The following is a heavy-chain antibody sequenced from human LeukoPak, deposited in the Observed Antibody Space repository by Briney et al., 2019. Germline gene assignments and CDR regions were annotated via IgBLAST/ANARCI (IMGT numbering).Heavy chain of an antibody. V-gene: IGHV3-48*03. CDR1: GFTFSSFE. CDR2: ISSGGSTI. J-gene: IGHJ4*02. CDR3: AKDRNRQWLVYFDY. Sequence: KTGGSLRLSCAASGFTFSSFEMKWVRQAPGKGLEWVSYISSGGSTIYYADSVKGRFTISRDNSKNTLYLQMNSLRAEDTAVYYCAKDRNRQWLVYFDYWGQGTLVTVSS. D-gene: IGHD6-19*01.